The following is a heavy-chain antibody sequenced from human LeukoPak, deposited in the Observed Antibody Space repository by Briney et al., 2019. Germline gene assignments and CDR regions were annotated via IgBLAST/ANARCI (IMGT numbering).Heavy chain of an antibody. CDR2: VYYSGST. CDR1: GGSISSLY. Sequence: SSETLSLTCTVSGGSISSLYWSWIRQPPGKGLEWIGSVYYSGSTSYNPSLKSRVTISIDTSKNQVSLKLSSVTAADAAVYYCARLWDSSSSLDYWGQGTLVTVSS. V-gene: IGHV4-59*08. CDR3: ARLWDSSSSLDY. J-gene: IGHJ4*02. D-gene: IGHD6-6*01.